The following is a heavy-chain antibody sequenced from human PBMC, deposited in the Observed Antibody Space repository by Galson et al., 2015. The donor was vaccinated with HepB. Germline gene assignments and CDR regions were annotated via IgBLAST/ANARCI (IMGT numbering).Heavy chain of an antibody. CDR3: ASQAVVVPAAITPIYYYGMDV. V-gene: IGHV3-48*01. J-gene: IGHJ6*02. CDR2: ISSSSSTI. CDR1: GFTFSSYS. D-gene: IGHD2-2*01. Sequence: SLRLSCAASGFTFSSYSVNWARQAPGKGLEWVSYISSSSSTIYYADSVKGRFTISRDNAKNSLYLQMNSLRAEDTAVYYCASQAVVVPAAITPIYYYGMDVWGQGTTVTVSS.